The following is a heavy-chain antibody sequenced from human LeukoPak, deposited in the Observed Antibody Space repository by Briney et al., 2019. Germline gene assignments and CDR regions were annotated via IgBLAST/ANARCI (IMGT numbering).Heavy chain of an antibody. D-gene: IGHD3-16*01. CDR3: AGGGPSSYY. Sequence: SETLSLTCAVYGGSFSGYYWSWIRQPAGKGLEWIGRIYSSGSTNYNPSLKSRVTMSVDTSKNQFSLKLSSVTAADTAMYYCAGGGPSSYYWGQGTLVSVSS. V-gene: IGHV4-59*10. CDR1: GGSFSGYY. J-gene: IGHJ4*02. CDR2: IYSSGST.